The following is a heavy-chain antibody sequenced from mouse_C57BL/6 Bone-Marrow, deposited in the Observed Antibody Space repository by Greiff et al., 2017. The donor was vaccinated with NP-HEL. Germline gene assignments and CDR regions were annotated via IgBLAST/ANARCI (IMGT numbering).Heavy chain of an antibody. J-gene: IGHJ2*01. CDR1: GYTFTSYG. CDR2: IYPGSGNT. CDR3: ARYYYDYDGLR. D-gene: IGHD2-4*01. Sequence: VQLQQSGAELARPGASVKLSCKASGYTFTSYGISWVKQRTGQGLEWIGEIYPGSGNTYYDEKFKGKATLTADTSSSPAYLELRSLASEDTAVFFCARYYYDYDGLRWGQGTTLTVSS. V-gene: IGHV1-81*01.